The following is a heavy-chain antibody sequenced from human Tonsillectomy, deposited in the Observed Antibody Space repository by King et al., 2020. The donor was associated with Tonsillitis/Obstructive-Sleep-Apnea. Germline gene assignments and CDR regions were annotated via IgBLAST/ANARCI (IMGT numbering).Heavy chain of an antibody. CDR1: GGSISSYY. CDR2: IYYSGST. J-gene: IGHJ3*02. V-gene: IGHV4-59*01. Sequence: LQLQESGPGLVKPSETLSLTCTVSGGSISSYYWSWIRQPPGKGLECIGYIYYSGSTNYNPSLKSRVTISVDTSKNQFSLKLSSVTAADTAVYYCAREEAVMNAFAIWGQGTMVTVSS. D-gene: IGHD2-8*01. CDR3: AREEAVMNAFAI.